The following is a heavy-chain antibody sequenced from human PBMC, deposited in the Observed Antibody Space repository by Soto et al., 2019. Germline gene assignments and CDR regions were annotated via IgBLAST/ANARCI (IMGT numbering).Heavy chain of an antibody. Sequence: SETLSLTCTVSGGSISSSSYYWGWIRQPPGKGLEWIGSIYYSGSTYYNPSLKSRVTISVDTSKNQFSLKLSSVTAADTAVYYCARHVVPADFWSGYAPYYYYGMDVWGQGTTVTVSS. CDR2: IYYSGST. D-gene: IGHD3-3*01. V-gene: IGHV4-39*01. J-gene: IGHJ6*02. CDR3: ARHVVPADFWSGYAPYYYYGMDV. CDR1: GGSISSSSYY.